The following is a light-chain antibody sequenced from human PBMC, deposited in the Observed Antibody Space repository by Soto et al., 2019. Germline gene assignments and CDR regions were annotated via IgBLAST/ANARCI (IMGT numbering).Light chain of an antibody. CDR2: DVS. CDR1: QSISKW. V-gene: IGKV1-5*01. Sequence: DIPLTPSPSTLSASVGSRPPITCRTSQSISKWLAWYQQPPGKAPKLLMYDVSSVESGVPSRFSGSGSGTEFTLTISSLQSDDFATYYCQQYHSYRTFGQGTKVDIK. J-gene: IGKJ1*01. CDR3: QQYHSYRT.